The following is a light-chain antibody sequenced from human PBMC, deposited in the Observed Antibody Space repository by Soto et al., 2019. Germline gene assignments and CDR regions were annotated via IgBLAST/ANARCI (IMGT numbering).Light chain of an antibody. CDR1: SSDVGDYEH. Sequence: QSALTQPPSVSGSPGQSVTISCTVTSSDVGDYEHVSWYQQAPGTAPKLIIFDVTNRPSGVPDRFSGSKSGNTPSLTIFGLQAEDEADYYCSLYTSSSIWVFGGGTKVTVL. J-gene: IGLJ3*02. CDR2: DVT. CDR3: SLYTSSSIWV. V-gene: IGLV2-18*01.